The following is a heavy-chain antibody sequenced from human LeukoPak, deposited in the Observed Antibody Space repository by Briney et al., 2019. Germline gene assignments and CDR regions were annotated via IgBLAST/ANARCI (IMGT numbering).Heavy chain of an antibody. V-gene: IGHV3-7*01. CDR3: ESTTGP. CDR2: IKGDGNKK. Sequence: PGGSLRLSCAASGFSFSNYWMRWVRQAPGKGLEWVATIKGDGNKKDYADSVRGRFTVSIDNAKNSLYLQMSSLRVEDTAIYYCESTTGPWGQGTLVTVSS. D-gene: IGHD1-7*01. J-gene: IGHJ5*02. CDR1: GFSFSNYW.